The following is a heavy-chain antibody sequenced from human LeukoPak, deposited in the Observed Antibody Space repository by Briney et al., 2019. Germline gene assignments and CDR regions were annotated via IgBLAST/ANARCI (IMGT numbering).Heavy chain of an antibody. CDR2: IIPVLDIR. CDR3: SRRSRSDY. D-gene: IGHD5-24*01. CDR1: GGIFSSHA. J-gene: IGHJ4*02. Sequence: SVKVSCKASGGIFSSHAVTWVRQAPGQGLEWMGRIIPVLDIRNYAQKFQDRLTITAVASTGTVYMELTSLRSDDTAVYYCSRRSRSDYWGQGTLVTVSS. V-gene: IGHV1-69*04.